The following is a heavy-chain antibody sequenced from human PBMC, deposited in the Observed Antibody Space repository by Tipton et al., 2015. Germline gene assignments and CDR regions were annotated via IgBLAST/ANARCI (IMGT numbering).Heavy chain of an antibody. CDR3: ARGSFDI. J-gene: IGHJ3*02. CDR1: GGSISTRTYY. Sequence: LRLSCSVSGGSISTRTYYWGWIRQPPGKGLEFIGTIYYSGSTYYNPSLKSRVSISVDTPKNLFSLSLSSVTAADTAVYYCARGSFDIWGQGTLVTVSS. V-gene: IGHV4-39*01. CDR2: IYYSGST.